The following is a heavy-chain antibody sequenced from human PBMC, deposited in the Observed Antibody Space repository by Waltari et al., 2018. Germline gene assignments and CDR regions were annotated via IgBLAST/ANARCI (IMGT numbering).Heavy chain of an antibody. J-gene: IGHJ6*03. Sequence: EVQLVESGGGLVQPGRSLRLSCAASGFTFDDYAMHWVRQAPGKGLEWVSGISWNSGSIGYADSVKGRFTISRDNAKNSLYLQMNSLRAEDTALYYCAKGGSGSWGYYYYYMDVWGKGTTVTVSS. V-gene: IGHV3-9*01. D-gene: IGHD6-13*01. CDR2: ISWNSGSI. CDR3: AKGGSGSWGYYYYYMDV. CDR1: GFTFDDYA.